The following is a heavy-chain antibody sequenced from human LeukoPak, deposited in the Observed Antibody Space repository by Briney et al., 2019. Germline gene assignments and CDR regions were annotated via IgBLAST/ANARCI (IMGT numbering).Heavy chain of an antibody. CDR3: AKGSSSFFYDSSGYYGLTFNY. CDR1: GFTFTTDA. Sequence: PGGSLRLSCAASGFTFTTDAMSWVRQAPGKGLEWVSGISGRGDNTYYADSVKGRFTISRDNSKNTLYLQMNSLRVEDTAVYYCAKGSSSFFYDSSGYYGLTFNYWGQGTLVTVSS. J-gene: IGHJ4*02. V-gene: IGHV3-23*01. D-gene: IGHD3-22*01. CDR2: ISGRGDNT.